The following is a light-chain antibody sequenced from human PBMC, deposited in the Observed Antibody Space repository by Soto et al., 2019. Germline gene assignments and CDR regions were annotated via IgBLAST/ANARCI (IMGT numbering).Light chain of an antibody. J-gene: IGKJ1*01. CDR3: QQYGSSQS. Sequence: EIVLTQSPGTLSLSPGERATLSCRASQSVSSSYLAWYQQKPGQAPRLLIYGASSRATGIADRFSGSGSGTDFTFTISRLEPEDFAVYYCQQYGSSQSFGQGTKVEIK. V-gene: IGKV3-20*01. CDR2: GAS. CDR1: QSVSSSY.